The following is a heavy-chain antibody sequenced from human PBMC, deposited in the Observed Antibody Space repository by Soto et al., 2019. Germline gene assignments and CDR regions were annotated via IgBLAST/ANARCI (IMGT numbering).Heavy chain of an antibody. D-gene: IGHD2-8*01. CDR1: EFTFNTYG. CDR2: ISYDGSKK. J-gene: IGHJ6*02. V-gene: IGHV3-30*18. Sequence: PGGSLRLSCAASEFTFNTYGIHWVRQAPGKGLEWVAFISYDGSKKYYADSVKGRFTISRDNSKNTLYLQMNNLRAEDTAVYYCAKDRCTNGVCYVSFYYGMDVWGQGTTVTVS. CDR3: AKDRCTNGVCYVSFYYGMDV.